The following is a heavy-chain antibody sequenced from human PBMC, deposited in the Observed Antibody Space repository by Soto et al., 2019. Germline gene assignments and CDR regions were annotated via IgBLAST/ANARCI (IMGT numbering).Heavy chain of an antibody. Sequence: QVQLVQSGAEVKKPGASVKVSCKASGYTFTSYDINWVRQAPGQGLEWMGWMNPNSGNTGYAQKFQGRVTMTRNTSRSTAYMELRSLRSEDTAVYYCERERSLAADYWGQGTLVTVSS. CDR1: GYTFTSYD. D-gene: IGHD6-25*01. CDR3: ERERSLAADY. V-gene: IGHV1-8*01. CDR2: MNPNSGNT. J-gene: IGHJ4*02.